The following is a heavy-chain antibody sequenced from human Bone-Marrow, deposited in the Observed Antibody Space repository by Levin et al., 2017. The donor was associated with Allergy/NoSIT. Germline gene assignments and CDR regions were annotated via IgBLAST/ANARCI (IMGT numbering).Heavy chain of an antibody. D-gene: IGHD1-1*01. CDR2: IDTDGTTT. V-gene: IGHV3-74*01. CDR1: GFTFSSYW. Sequence: SCVASGFTFSSYWMHWVRQAPGKGLVWVSRIDTDGTTTEYADSVKGRFTISRDNAKNTLYVQMNSLRAEDTAVYYCARGGKSRPTLLGFDWGQGTLVTVSS. J-gene: IGHJ4*02. CDR3: ARGGKSRPTLLGFD.